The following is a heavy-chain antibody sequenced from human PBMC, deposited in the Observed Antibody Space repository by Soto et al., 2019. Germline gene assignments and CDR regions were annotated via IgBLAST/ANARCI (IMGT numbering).Heavy chain of an antibody. J-gene: IGHJ6*02. CDR3: ARSVVLMVYDIEVSGMDV. CDR2: IWYDGSNK. V-gene: IGHV3-33*01. CDR1: GFTFSSYG. Sequence: QVQLVESGGGVVQPGRSLRLSCAASGFTFSSYGMHWVRQAPGKGLEWVAVIWYDGSNKYYAASVKGRFTISRDNSKNTLYLQMNSLRAEDTALYYCARSVVLMVYDIEVSGMDVWGQGTTVTFSS. D-gene: IGHD2-8*01.